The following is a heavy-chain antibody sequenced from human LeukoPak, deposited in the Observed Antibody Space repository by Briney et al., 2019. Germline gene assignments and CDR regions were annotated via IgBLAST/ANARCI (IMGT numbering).Heavy chain of an antibody. Sequence: SETLSLTCSVSIGSISSSKWWSWVRQSPVKGLEWIGEIYLYGTTNYNPSFTSRVTMSVDRSRNQFSLKLTSVTAADTAVYYCARHDGGGSPSSYYYGMDVWGQGTTVTVSS. V-gene: IGHV4-4*02. J-gene: IGHJ6*02. CDR1: IGSISSSKW. CDR2: IYLYGTT. D-gene: IGHD2-15*01. CDR3: ARHDGGGSPSSYYYGMDV.